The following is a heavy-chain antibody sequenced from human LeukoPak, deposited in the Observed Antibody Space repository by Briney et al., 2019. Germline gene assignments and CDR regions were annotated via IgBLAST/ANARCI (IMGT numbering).Heavy chain of an antibody. D-gene: IGHD3-22*01. CDR2: IYPGDSET. CDR1: GYSFTSYW. CDR3: ARHRYYDGSGYYQEYYYYMDV. J-gene: IGHJ6*03. V-gene: IGHV5-51*01. Sequence: GESLKISCKGSGYSFTSYWIGWLRQMPEKGLEWMGIIYPGDSETRYSPSFQGQVTISADKSISTAYLQWSSLKASDTAMYYCARHRYYDGSGYYQEYYYYMDVWGKGTTVTVSS.